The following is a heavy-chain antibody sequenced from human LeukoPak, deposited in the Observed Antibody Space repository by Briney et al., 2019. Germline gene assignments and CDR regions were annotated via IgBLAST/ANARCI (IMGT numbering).Heavy chain of an antibody. D-gene: IGHD5-18*01. J-gene: IGHJ6*02. V-gene: IGHV4-34*01. CDR2: INHSGST. CDR3: ARGRAGHSYGYHYYYGMDV. CDR1: GGSFSGYY. Sequence: DPSETLSLTCAVYGGSFSGYYWSWIRQPPGKGLEWIGEINHSGSTNYNPSLKSRVTISVDTSKNQFSLKLSSVTAADPAVYYCARGRAGHSYGYHYYYGMDVWGQGTTVTVSS.